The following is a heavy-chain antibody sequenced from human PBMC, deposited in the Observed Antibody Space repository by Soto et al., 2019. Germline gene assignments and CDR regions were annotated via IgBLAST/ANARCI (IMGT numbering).Heavy chain of an antibody. CDR3: ARSSGLRYGSGSYYSWFDP. J-gene: IGHJ5*02. D-gene: IGHD3-10*01. CDR1: GGTFSSYA. Sequence: SVKVSCKASGGTFSSYAISWVRQAPGQGLEWMGGIIPIFGTANYAQKFQGRVTITADESTSTAYMELSSLRSEDTAVYYCARSSGLRYGSGSYYSWFDPWGQGTLVTVSS. CDR2: IIPIFGTA. V-gene: IGHV1-69*13.